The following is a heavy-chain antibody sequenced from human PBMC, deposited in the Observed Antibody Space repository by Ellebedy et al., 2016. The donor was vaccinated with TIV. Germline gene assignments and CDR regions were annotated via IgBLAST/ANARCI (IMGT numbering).Heavy chain of an antibody. CDR2: ISASGGST. Sequence: GESLKISCAASGFTFSTYWMNWVRQAPGKGLEWVSYISASGGSTYYADSVKGRFAVSRDTSKNTVFLQMNSLRGEDTAVYYCAKESSTRIPLSGSFAYWGRGSLVTVSS. D-gene: IGHD2/OR15-2a*01. CDR3: AKESSTRIPLSGSFAY. CDR1: GFTFSTYW. V-gene: IGHV3-23*01. J-gene: IGHJ4*02.